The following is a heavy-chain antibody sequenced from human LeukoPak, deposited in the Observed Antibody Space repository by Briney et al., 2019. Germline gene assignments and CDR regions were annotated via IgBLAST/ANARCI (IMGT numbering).Heavy chain of an antibody. CDR1: GFTFSSYA. D-gene: IGHD1-14*01. V-gene: IGHV3-23*01. Sequence: VGSLGLSCAASGFTFSSYAMSWVRQAPGKGLEWVSAISGSGGSTYYADFVKGRFTISRDNSKNTLYLQMNSLRAEDTAVYYCAKGCWPRSGSRSFDYWGQGTLVTVSS. CDR3: AKGCWPRSGSRSFDY. J-gene: IGHJ4*02. CDR2: ISGSGGST.